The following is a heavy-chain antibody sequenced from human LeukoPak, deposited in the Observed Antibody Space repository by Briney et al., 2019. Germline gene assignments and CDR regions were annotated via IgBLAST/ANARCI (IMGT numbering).Heavy chain of an antibody. D-gene: IGHD6-6*01. J-gene: IGHJ4*02. Sequence: SETLSLTCTVSGGSISSYYWSWIRQPPGKGLEWIGYIYYSGSTNYNPSLKSRVTISVDTSKNQFSLKLSSVTAADTAVYHCARTLSEYSSSSLGYWGQGTLVTVPS. CDR2: IYYSGST. CDR1: GGSISSYY. CDR3: ARTLSEYSSSSLGY. V-gene: IGHV4-59*01.